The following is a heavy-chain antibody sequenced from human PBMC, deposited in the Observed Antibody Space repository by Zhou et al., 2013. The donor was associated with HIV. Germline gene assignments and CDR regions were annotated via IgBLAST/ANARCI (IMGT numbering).Heavy chain of an antibody. V-gene: IGHV1-2*02. CDR3: ARPLLAWSSEYFQH. CDR2: ILPNTDAT. CDR1: EYSFSIYY. D-gene: IGHD1-26*01. Sequence: QVHLVQSGAEVKEPGASVKISCKTEYSFSIYYMHWVRQAPGQGLEWMGWILPNTDATKYAPRFQGRVTMTRDTSISTAYMELSRLRSDDTAVYYCARPLLAWSSEYFQHWGQGTLVTVSS. J-gene: IGHJ1*01.